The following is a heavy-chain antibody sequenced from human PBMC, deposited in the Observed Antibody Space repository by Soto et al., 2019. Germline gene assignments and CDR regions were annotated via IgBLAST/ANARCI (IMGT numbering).Heavy chain of an antibody. CDR2: INHSGST. V-gene: IGHV4-34*01. D-gene: IGHD3-22*01. J-gene: IGHJ4*02. CDR3: ARNRIDYYDSSGYQNPRFDY. Sequence: SETLSLTCAVYGGSFSGYYWSWIRQPPGKGLEWIGEINHSGSTNYNPSLKSRVTISVDTSKNQFSLKLSSVTAADTAVYYCARNRIDYYDSSGYQNPRFDYCGQGTLVTVSS. CDR1: GGSFSGYY.